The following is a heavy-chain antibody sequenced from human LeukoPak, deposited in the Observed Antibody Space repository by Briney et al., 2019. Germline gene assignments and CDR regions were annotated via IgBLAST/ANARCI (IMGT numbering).Heavy chain of an antibody. Sequence: PSETLSLTCTVSGGSISSYYWSWIRQPPGKGLEWIGYIYYSGSTNYNPSLKSRVTISVDTSKNQFSLMLSSVTAADTAVYFCARHSHGSGSYRRFDNWGQGTLVTVSS. CDR3: ARHSHGSGSYRRFDN. D-gene: IGHD3-10*01. CDR1: GGSISSYY. J-gene: IGHJ4*02. CDR2: IYYSGST. V-gene: IGHV4-59*08.